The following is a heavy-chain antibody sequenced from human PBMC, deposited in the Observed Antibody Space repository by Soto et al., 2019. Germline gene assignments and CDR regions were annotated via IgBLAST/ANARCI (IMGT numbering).Heavy chain of an antibody. CDR2: ISDGGRST. D-gene: IGHD3-3*01. Sequence: GGSLRLSCGGSGFRFSDYAMGWVRQAPGKGLEWVSFISDGGRSTYYSDSVKGRFTVSRDNSKNTVYLQLHGLRVEDTAVYFCARTFDFWDRYPPLDYWGQGXLVTVSS. CDR3: ARTFDFWDRYPPLDY. V-gene: IGHV3-23*01. CDR1: GFRFSDYA. J-gene: IGHJ4*02.